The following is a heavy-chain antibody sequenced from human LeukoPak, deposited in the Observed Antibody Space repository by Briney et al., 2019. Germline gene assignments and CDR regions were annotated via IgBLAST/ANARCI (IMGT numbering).Heavy chain of an antibody. CDR1: GYTLTNNY. Sequence: ASVKVSCKASGYTLTNNYMHWVRQAPGQGLEWMGWINPNSGDTNYAQKFQGRVTMTRDTSISTAYMDLSRLTSDDTAIYYCARDWRGSYFPDFWGQGTLVTVSS. V-gene: IGHV1-2*02. D-gene: IGHD1-26*01. CDR2: INPNSGDT. J-gene: IGHJ4*02. CDR3: ARDWRGSYFPDF.